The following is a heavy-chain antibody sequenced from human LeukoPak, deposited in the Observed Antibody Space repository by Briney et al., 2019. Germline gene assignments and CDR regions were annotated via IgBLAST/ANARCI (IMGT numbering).Heavy chain of an antibody. CDR2: TNSDGSVR. D-gene: IGHD2/OR15-2a*01. CDR3: ARDPSVNNAIGYNWFDH. Sequence: GGSLRLSCSASGFGFSSHWMHWVRQAPGKGLVWVSRTNSDGSVRNYADSVERRFISSRDNAKNTLYLQMNSLGAEDTAVYFCARDPSVNNAIGYNWFDHWGQGALVTVSS. CDR1: GFGFSSHW. V-gene: IGHV3-74*01. J-gene: IGHJ5*02.